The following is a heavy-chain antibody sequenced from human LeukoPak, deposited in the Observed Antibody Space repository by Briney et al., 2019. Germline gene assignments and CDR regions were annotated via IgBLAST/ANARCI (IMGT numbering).Heavy chain of an antibody. CDR1: GGSISSYY. V-gene: IGHV4-39*01. J-gene: IGHJ4*02. D-gene: IGHD2-2*01. Sequence: PSETLSLTCTVSGGSISSYYWAWIRQPPGKGLEWIGSIYNTWSTSYNPSLKSRVTMSVDTSKNQFSLRLSSVTAADTAVYYCARNITSVIPAGYFDYWGQGTLVTVSS. CDR2: IYNTWST. CDR3: ARNITSVIPAGYFDY.